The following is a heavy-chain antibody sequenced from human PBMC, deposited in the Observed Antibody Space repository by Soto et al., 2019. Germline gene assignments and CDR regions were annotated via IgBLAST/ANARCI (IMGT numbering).Heavy chain of an antibody. CDR3: ARAYSDAFDI. J-gene: IGHJ3*02. D-gene: IGHD2-15*01. CDR2: ISSSGSGI. Sequence: GGSLRLSCAASGFTFSDYYMTWIRQAPGKGLEWVSYISSSGSGIYYPDSVKGRFTISRDNAKKSLYLQMSSLRAEDTAVYYCARAYSDAFDIWGQGTMATVSS. V-gene: IGHV3-11*01. CDR1: GFTFSDYY.